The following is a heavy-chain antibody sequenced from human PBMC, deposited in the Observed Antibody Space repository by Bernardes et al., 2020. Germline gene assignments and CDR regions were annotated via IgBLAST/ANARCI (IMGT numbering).Heavy chain of an antibody. J-gene: IGHJ2*01. Sequence: GGSLRLSCTTSGFNFGDYGMSWFRQAPGKGLEWVGLIRSEAYGGTTEYAATVDGRFTISRDDSKGVAYLQMNSLKSEDTAVYYCASILLNKSYFDLWGRGTLVTVSS. CDR2: IRSEAYGGTT. CDR1: GFNFGDYG. V-gene: IGHV3-49*03. CDR3: ASILLNKSYFDL.